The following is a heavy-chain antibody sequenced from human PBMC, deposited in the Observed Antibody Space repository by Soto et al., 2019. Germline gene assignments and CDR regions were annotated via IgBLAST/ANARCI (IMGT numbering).Heavy chain of an antibody. CDR1: GFTVSSNY. CDR2: IYSGGST. CDR3: ARHYYDSSGLSEGLDY. V-gene: IGHV3-53*01. J-gene: IGHJ4*02. D-gene: IGHD3-22*01. Sequence: GGSLRLSCAASGFTVSSNYMSWVRQAPGKGLEWVSVIYSGGSTYYADSVKGRFTISRDNSKNTLYLQMNSLRAEDTAVYYCARHYYDSSGLSEGLDYWGQGTLVTVS.